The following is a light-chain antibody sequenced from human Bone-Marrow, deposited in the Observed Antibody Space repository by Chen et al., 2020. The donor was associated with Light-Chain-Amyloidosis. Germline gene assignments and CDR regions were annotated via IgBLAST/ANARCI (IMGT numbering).Light chain of an antibody. J-gene: IGLJ3*02. V-gene: IGLV3-25*03. CDR2: TDS. CDR1: ALPKQY. CDR3: QSADSSDLGV. Sequence: SYELTQPPSVSVSPGQPARLTCSGDALPKQYADWYQQKPGQAPVLVIYTDSERPSGIPERFSGSSSGTTVTLTISGVQAEDEADYYCQSADSSDLGVFGGGTKLTVL.